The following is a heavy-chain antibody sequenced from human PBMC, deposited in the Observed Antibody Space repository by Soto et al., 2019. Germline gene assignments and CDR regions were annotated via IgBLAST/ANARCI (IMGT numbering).Heavy chain of an antibody. D-gene: IGHD5-18*01. J-gene: IGHJ6*02. V-gene: IGHV3-30*18. CDR1: GFTFSSYG. CDR3: AKAGIADTAMVGNYYYGMDV. Sequence: GGSLRLSCAASGFTFSSYGMHWVRQAPGKGLEWVAVISYDGSNKYYADSVKGRFTISRDNSKNTLYLQMNSLRAEDTAVYYCAKAGIADTAMVGNYYYGMDVWGQGTTVTVSS. CDR2: ISYDGSNK.